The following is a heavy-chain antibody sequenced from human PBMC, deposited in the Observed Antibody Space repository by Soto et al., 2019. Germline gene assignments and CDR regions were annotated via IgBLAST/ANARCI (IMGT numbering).Heavy chain of an antibody. V-gene: IGHV4-30-2*02. CDR3: AATPRY. J-gene: IGHJ4*02. CDR2: IYHRST. CDR1: GGSISSGGYS. Sequence: SETLSLTCAVSGGSISSGGYSWSWIRQPPGKGLEWIGYIYHRSTYYNPSLKSRVTISVDRSKNQVSLILTSVTAADTAVYYCAATPRYWGQGTLVTVSS. D-gene: IGHD1-26*01.